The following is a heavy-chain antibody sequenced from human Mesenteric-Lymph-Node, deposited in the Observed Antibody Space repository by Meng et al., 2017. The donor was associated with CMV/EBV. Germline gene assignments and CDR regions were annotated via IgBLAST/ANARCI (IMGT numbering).Heavy chain of an antibody. CDR3: ARSTASGTDYWG. V-gene: IGHV3-74*01. Sequence: GESLKISCAASGFTFSSYWMHWVRQAPGKGLVGVARIDSDESNTSDESKTRYADSVKGRFTISRDNAKNTLYLQMNSLRADDTAVYYCARSTASGTDYWGWGQGTLVTVSS. D-gene: IGHD3-10*01. CDR2: IDSDESNT. J-gene: IGHJ4*02. CDR1: GFTFSSYW.